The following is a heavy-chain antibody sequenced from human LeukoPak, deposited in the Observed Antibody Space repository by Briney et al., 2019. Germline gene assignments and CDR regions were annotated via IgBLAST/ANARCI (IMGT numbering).Heavy chain of an antibody. D-gene: IGHD3-10*01. CDR3: ARGQFYYGSGRISYYYYYMDV. J-gene: IGHJ6*03. CDR2: IIPIFGTA. CDR1: GGTFSSYA. Sequence: GASVKVSCKASGGTFSSYAISWVRQAPGQGLEWMGGIIPIFGTANYALKFQGRVTITADESTSTAYMELSSLRSEDTAVYYCARGQFYYGSGRISYYYYYMDVWGKGPRSPSP. V-gene: IGHV1-69*13.